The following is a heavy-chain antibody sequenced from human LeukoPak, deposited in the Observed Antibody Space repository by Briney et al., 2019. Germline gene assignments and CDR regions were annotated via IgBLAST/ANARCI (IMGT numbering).Heavy chain of an antibody. CDR1: GFTFSTYA. D-gene: IGHD3-9*01. V-gene: IGHV3-23*01. Sequence: GGSLRLSCAASGFTFSTYAMSWVRQAPGKGLEWVSAICGSDGSRYYADSVKGRFTISRDNSKNTLYLQMNSLRGEDTAIYYCAKAKGHDILTGSRIFDYWGQGTLVTISS. CDR3: AKAKGHDILTGSRIFDY. J-gene: IGHJ4*02. CDR2: ICGSDGSR.